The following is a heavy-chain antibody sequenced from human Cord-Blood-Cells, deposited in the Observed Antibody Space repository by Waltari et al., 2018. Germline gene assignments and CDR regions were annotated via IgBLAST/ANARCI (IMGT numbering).Heavy chain of an antibody. CDR1: GFTFISYW. CDR3: ARYSSTSCFDY. CDR2: IKQEGSEK. V-gene: IGHV3-7*01. Sequence: EVQLVESGGGLVQPGGCLRPPCAASGFTFISYWVGWVRQAPGKGLEWVANIKQEGSEKYYVDSVKGRFTISRDNAKNSLYLQMNSLRAEDTAVYYCARYSSTSCFDYWGQGTLVTVSS. J-gene: IGHJ4*02. D-gene: IGHD2-2*01.